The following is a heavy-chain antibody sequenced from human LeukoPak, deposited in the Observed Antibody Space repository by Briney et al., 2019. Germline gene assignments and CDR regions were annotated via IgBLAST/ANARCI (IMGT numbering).Heavy chain of an antibody. CDR3: ARESAKLTVTDWYFDY. J-gene: IGHJ4*02. V-gene: IGHV3-9*01. Sequence: GRSLRLSCAASGFTFDDYAMHWVRQAPGKGLEWVSGISWNSGSIGYADSVKGRFTISRDNAKNSLYLQMNSLRAEDTAVYYCARESAKLTVTDWYFDYWGQGTLVTVSS. CDR2: ISWNSGSI. D-gene: IGHD4-17*01. CDR1: GFTFDDYA.